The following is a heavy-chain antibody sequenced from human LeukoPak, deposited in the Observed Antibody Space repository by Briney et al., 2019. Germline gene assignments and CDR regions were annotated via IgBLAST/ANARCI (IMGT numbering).Heavy chain of an antibody. Sequence: ASVKVSCKASGYTFSSFGFSWVRQAPGQGLEWMGWSSAYNGNTNYAQKFQGRVTMTTDTSTSTAYMELRSLRADDTAVYYCARDNDSRDPPHFDYWGQGTLVTVSS. D-gene: IGHD3-16*01. V-gene: IGHV1-18*01. J-gene: IGHJ4*02. CDR1: GYTFSSFG. CDR3: ARDNDSRDPPHFDY. CDR2: SSAYNGNT.